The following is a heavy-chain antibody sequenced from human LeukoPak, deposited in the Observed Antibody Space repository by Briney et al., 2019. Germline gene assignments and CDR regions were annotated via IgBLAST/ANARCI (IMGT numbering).Heavy chain of an antibody. CDR1: GFSLTDYP. CDR3: ATDQRYAFDF. Sequence: PGGSVSLSCAISGFSLTDYPMKWVRHAPEGGGEWISNIRTTAEGLKYAYYADSVKGRVTISRDDGKNTLYLHMNSLRDDDTAVYYCATDQRYAFDFWGQGILVTVSS. J-gene: IGHJ4*02. CDR2: IRTTAEGLKYA. V-gene: IGHV3-48*02. D-gene: IGHD3-9*01.